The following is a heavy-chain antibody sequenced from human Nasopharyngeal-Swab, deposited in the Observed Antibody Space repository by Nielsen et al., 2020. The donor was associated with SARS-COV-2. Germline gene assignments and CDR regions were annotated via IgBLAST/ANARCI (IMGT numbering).Heavy chain of an antibody. D-gene: IGHD3-10*01. J-gene: IGHJ4*02. CDR2: MTPDGSQK. CDR3: AKGGDFDS. Sequence: GGSLRLSCVASGFSVTNFGIQWVRQTPGKGLEWLALMTPDGSQKFYADSTGGRFTMSRDNSKNSLYLQLNSLRPDDSAVYYCAKGGDFDSWGRGTLVTVSS. V-gene: IGHV3-30*18. CDR1: GFSVTNFG.